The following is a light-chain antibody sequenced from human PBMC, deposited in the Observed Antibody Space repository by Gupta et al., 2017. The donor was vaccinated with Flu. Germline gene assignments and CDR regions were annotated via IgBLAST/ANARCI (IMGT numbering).Light chain of an antibody. J-gene: IGKJ1*01. CDR1: QDISNY. Sequence: PSFLTASVGDRVTITCRVSQDISNYLAWYQQKPGKAPELLIYTASTLQSGVPSRFSGSGSETDFTLTISSLQPEDVATYYCQKYNSALWTFGQGTKVEVK. CDR3: QKYNSALWT. V-gene: IGKV1-27*01. CDR2: TAS.